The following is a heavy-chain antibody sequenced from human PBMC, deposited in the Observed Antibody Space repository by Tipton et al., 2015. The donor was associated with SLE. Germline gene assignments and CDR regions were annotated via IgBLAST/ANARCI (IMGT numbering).Heavy chain of an antibody. CDR3: ARASLGGSLSLPDYMDV. V-gene: IGHV1-18*01. CDR1: GYTFTSYG. D-gene: IGHD3-16*01. CDR2: ISAYNGNT. Sequence: QLVQSGAEVKKPGASVKVSCKASGYTFTSYGISWVRQAPGQGLEWMGWISAYNGNTNYAQKLQGRVTMTTDTSTSTAYMELRSLRSDDPAVYYCARASLGGSLSLPDYMDVWGKGTTVTVSS. J-gene: IGHJ6*03.